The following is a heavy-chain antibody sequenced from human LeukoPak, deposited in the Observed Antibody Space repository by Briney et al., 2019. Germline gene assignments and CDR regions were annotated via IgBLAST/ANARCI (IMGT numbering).Heavy chain of an antibody. J-gene: IGHJ4*02. CDR3: ARRRESSGLIFDY. Sequence: SVKVSCKXSGGTFSSYAISWVRQAPGQGLEWMGRIIPIFGTANYSQKFQGRVTITTDESTSTAYMELSSLRSEDTAVYYCARRRESSGLIFDYWGQGTLVTVSS. CDR2: IIPIFGTA. D-gene: IGHD6-19*01. V-gene: IGHV1-69*05. CDR1: GGTFSSYA.